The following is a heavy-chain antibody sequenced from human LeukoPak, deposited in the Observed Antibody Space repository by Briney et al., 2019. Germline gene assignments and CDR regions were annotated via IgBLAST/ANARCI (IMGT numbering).Heavy chain of an antibody. J-gene: IGHJ4*02. D-gene: IGHD6-19*01. CDR1: GLTFSTSG. CDR2: IGPTGSDR. Sequence: GESLSLSCTASGLTFSTSGFNWVRQAPGRGLEWVASIGPTGSDRYHADSIKGRFTISRDNANNFLYLQMNSLRAEDTAVYYCATETSGRHYDYWGQGTLLTVSS. V-gene: IGHV3-21*06. CDR3: ATETSGRHYDY.